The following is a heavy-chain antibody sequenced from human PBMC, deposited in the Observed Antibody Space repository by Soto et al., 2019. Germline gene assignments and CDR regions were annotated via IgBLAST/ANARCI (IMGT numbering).Heavy chain of an antibody. Sequence: GGCLRLSCAASGFTFSSYAMHWVRQAPGKGLEWVAVISYDGGNKYYADSVKGRFTISRDNSKDTLYLQMNSLRAEDTAVYYCATDPGVYDSSGYLFDYWGQGILVTVSS. CDR1: GFTFSSYA. CDR3: ATDPGVYDSSGYLFDY. V-gene: IGHV3-30-3*01. D-gene: IGHD3-22*01. J-gene: IGHJ4*02. CDR2: ISYDGGNK.